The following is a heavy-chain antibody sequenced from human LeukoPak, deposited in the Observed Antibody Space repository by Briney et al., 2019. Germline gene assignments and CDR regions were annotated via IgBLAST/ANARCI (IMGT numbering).Heavy chain of an antibody. CDR2: IIPIFGTA. V-gene: IGHV1-69*05. J-gene: IGHJ5*02. D-gene: IGHD2-8*01. Sequence: SVKVSCKASGGTFSSYAISWVRQAPGQGLEWMGGIIPIFGTANYAQKFQGRVTITTDESTSTAYMELSSLRSEDTAVYYCASGLMVYNNWFDPWGQGTLVTVSS. CDR3: ASGLMVYNNWFDP. CDR1: GGTFSSYA.